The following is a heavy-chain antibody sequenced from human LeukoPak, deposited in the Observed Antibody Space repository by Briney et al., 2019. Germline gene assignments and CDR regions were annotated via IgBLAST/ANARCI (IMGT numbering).Heavy chain of an antibody. CDR1: GGTFSSYA. V-gene: IGHV1-8*02. CDR2: MNPNSGNT. CDR3: ARVRWLQLNQ. Sequence: ASVKVSCKASGGTFSSYAISWVRQATGQGLEWMGWMNPNSGNTGYAQKFQGRVTMTRNTSISTAYMELSSLRSEDTAVYYCARVRWLQLNQWGQGTLVTVSS. J-gene: IGHJ4*02. D-gene: IGHD5-24*01.